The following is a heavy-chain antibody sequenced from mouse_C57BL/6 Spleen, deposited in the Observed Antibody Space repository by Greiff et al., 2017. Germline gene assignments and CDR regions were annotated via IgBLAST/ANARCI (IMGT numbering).Heavy chain of an antibody. V-gene: IGHV1-55*01. CDR2: IYPGSGST. CDR3: AHYGSSYGWFAY. Sequence: VQLQQPGAELVKPGASVKMSCKASGYTFTSYWITWVKQRPGQGLEWIGDIYPGSGSTNYNEKFKSKATLTVDTSSSTAYMQLSSLTSEDSAVYYCAHYGSSYGWFAYWGQGTLVTVSA. CDR1: GYTFTSYW. J-gene: IGHJ3*01. D-gene: IGHD1-1*01.